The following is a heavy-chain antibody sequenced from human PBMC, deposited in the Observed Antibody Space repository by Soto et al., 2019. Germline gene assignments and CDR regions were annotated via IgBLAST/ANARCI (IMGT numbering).Heavy chain of an antibody. Sequence: QVQLVESGGGVVQPGRSLRLSCAASGFTFNLYGMHWVRQAPGKGLEWVAVISYDGSNKYYADSVKGRFTISRDNSDYTLYLQMNSLRAADTAVYFCAKDHYPMIVNPGLDYWGQGTMATVSS. D-gene: IGHD3-22*01. J-gene: IGHJ4*02. CDR2: ISYDGSNK. CDR1: GFTFNLYG. CDR3: AKDHYPMIVNPGLDY. V-gene: IGHV3-30*18.